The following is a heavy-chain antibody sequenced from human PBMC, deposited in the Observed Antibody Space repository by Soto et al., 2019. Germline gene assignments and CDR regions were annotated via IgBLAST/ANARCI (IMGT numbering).Heavy chain of an antibody. V-gene: IGHV1-69*13. CDR2: IIPIFGTA. D-gene: IGHD3-22*01. CDR1: GGTFSSYA. J-gene: IGHJ3*02. Sequence: SVKVSCKASGGTFSSYAISWVRQAPGQGLEWMGGIIPIFGTANYAQKFQGRVTITADESTSTAYMQLSSLRSEDTAVYYCATDPTDYYDSSGYPRPVFDIWGQGTMVIVS. CDR3: ATDPTDYYDSSGYPRPVFDI.